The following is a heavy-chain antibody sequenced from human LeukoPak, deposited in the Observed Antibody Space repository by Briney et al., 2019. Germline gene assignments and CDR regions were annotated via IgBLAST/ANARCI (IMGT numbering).Heavy chain of an antibody. V-gene: IGHV1-3*03. CDR3: ARERGIRDAFDF. D-gene: IGHD1-14*01. J-gene: IGHJ3*01. CDR2: ISVGNGDS. Sequence: AASVKVSCKASGYTFTSYTIHWVRQAPGQSLEWMGWISVGNGDSKCSQEFQGRVTLTRDTSATTAYLEASSLRPEDMAVYYRARERGIRDAFDFWGQGTMVTVSS. CDR1: GYTFTSYT.